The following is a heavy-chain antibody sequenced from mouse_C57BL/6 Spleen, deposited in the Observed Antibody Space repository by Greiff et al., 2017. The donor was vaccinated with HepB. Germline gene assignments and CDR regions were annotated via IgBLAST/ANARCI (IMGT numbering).Heavy chain of an antibody. Sequence: VQLQQSGAELVRPGASVTLSCKASGYTFTDYEMHWVKQTPVHGLEWIGAIDPETGGTAYNQKFKGKAILTADKSSSTAYMELRSLTSEDSAVYYCTRGLIFTTVVARDDWGQGTTLTVSS. CDR3: TRGLIFTTVVARDD. CDR2: IDPETGGT. CDR1: GYTFTDYE. D-gene: IGHD1-1*01. J-gene: IGHJ2*01. V-gene: IGHV1-15*01.